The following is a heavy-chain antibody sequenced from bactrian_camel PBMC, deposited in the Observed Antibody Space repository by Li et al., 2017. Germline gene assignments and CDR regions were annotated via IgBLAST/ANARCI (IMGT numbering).Heavy chain of an antibody. J-gene: IGHJ4*01. D-gene: IGHD7*01. V-gene: IGHV3S40*01. CDR1: GFTFSSYA. Sequence: VQLVESGGGLVQPGGSLRLSCAASGFTFSSYAMTWVRQPPGKGLEWVSAINGGGGSTYYADSVKGRFTISQDNVKTTVYLQMNSLKPEDTAMYYCAADLWCVIQKKEYRIQGQGTQVTVS. CDR2: INGGGGST.